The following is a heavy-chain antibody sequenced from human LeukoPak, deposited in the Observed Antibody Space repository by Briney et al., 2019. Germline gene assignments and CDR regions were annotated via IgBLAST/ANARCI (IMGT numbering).Heavy chain of an antibody. Sequence: PGGSLRLSCAASGFTFSSYWMSWVRQAPGKGLEWVANIKQDGSEKYYVDSVKGRFTISRDNAKNTLYLQMGSLRAEDMAVYYCAREVRDSSGWYTGGGSDYWGQGTLVTVSS. V-gene: IGHV3-7*01. CDR3: AREVRDSSGWYTGGGSDY. J-gene: IGHJ4*02. CDR2: IKQDGSEK. CDR1: GFTFSSYW. D-gene: IGHD6-19*01.